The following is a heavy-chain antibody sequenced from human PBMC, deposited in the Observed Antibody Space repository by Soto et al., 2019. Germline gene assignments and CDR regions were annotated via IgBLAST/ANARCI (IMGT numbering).Heavy chain of an antibody. CDR3: ARDPTRIAVAGTTFDY. Sequence: QVQLVESGGGVVQPGRSLRLSCAASGFTFSSYGMHWVRQAPGKGLEWVAVIWYDGSNKYYADSVKGRFTISRDNSKNTLYLQMNSLRAEDTAVHYCARDPTRIAVAGTTFDYWGQGTLVTVSS. CDR2: IWYDGSNK. V-gene: IGHV3-33*01. J-gene: IGHJ4*02. CDR1: GFTFSSYG. D-gene: IGHD6-19*01.